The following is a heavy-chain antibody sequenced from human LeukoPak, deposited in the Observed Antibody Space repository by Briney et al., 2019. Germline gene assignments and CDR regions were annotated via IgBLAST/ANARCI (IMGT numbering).Heavy chain of an antibody. CDR2: ISSNGGST. J-gene: IGHJ4*02. V-gene: IGHV3-64D*06. Sequence: QLGGSLRLSCSASGFTFSSYAMHWVRQAPGKGLEYVSAISSNGGSTYYADSVKGRFTISRDNSKNTLYLQMSSLRAEDTAVYYCVKSLTKGVKDSSSWFWGQGTLVTVSS. D-gene: IGHD6-13*01. CDR1: GFTFSSYA. CDR3: VKSLTKGVKDSSSWF.